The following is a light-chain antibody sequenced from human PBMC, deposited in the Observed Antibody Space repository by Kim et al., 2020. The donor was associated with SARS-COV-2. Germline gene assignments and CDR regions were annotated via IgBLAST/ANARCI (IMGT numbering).Light chain of an antibody. CDR2: DAY. CDR1: QDVSRW. Sequence: ASGGDRVSITCRASQDVSRWLAWYQQKTGKAPKLLIYDAYTVESGVPSRFSGSGSGTEFTLTISSLQPDDFATYYCQHHASYAITFGQGTRLEIK. CDR3: QHHASYAIT. V-gene: IGKV1-5*01. J-gene: IGKJ5*01.